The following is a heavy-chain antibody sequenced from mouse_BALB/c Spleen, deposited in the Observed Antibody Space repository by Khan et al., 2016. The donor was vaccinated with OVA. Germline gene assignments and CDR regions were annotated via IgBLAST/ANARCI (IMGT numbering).Heavy chain of an antibody. V-gene: IGHV14-3*02. CDR3: ATIYGNPFAY. J-gene: IGHJ3*01. D-gene: IGHD2-1*01. CDR2: IDPPNGDS. Sequence: VQLVEPGAELVKPGASVKLSCSASGFTFKDTYIHWVKQRPEQGLEWIGRIDPPNGDSKYGPKFQDKATLTADTSSNTAYLQLSSLTSEDTAVDYCATIYGNPFAYWGQGTLVSVSA. CDR1: GFTFKDTY.